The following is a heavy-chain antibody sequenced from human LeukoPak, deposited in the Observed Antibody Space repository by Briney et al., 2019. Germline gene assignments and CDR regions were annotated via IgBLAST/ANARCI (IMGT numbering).Heavy chain of an antibody. J-gene: IGHJ4*02. CDR3: ASHRAGGGSGLDY. D-gene: IGHD2-15*01. CDR1: GYSFTDYW. V-gene: IGHV5-51*01. Sequence: GESLKISCKGSGYSFTDYWIGWVRQMPGKGLDWMSIIYPGDSDTRYSPSFQGQVTISADKSISTAYLQWSSLKASDTAMYYCASHRAGGGSGLDYWGQGTLVTVSS. CDR2: IYPGDSDT.